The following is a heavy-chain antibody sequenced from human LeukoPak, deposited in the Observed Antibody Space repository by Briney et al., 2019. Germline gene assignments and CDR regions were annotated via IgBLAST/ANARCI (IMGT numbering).Heavy chain of an antibody. CDR1: GFTFSSYE. CDR2: ISSSGSTI. Sequence: GGSLRLSCAASGFTFSSYEMNWVRQAPGKGLEWVSYISSSGSTIYYADSVKGRFTISRDNAKNSLYLQMNSLRAEDTAVYYCAREVAAAGRPWFDPWGQGTLVTVSS. V-gene: IGHV3-48*03. J-gene: IGHJ5*02. CDR3: AREVAAAGRPWFDP. D-gene: IGHD6-13*01.